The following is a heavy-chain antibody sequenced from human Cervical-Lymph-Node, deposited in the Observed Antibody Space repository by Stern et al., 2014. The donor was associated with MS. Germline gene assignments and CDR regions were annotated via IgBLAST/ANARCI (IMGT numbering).Heavy chain of an antibody. CDR3: AKDRLFCSGGGCYAMDV. CDR1: GFTLRSYG. V-gene: IGHV3-30*18. Sequence: VHLVESGGGVVQPGRSLRLSCAASGFTLRSYGMHWVRQAPGKGLEWVAVISNAGNEKYYTDSVKGRVTISRDNSKNTLYLQMNSLRTEDTAVYYCAKDRLFCSGGGCYAMDVWGQGTTVTVSS. D-gene: IGHD2-15*01. CDR2: ISNAGNEK. J-gene: IGHJ6*02.